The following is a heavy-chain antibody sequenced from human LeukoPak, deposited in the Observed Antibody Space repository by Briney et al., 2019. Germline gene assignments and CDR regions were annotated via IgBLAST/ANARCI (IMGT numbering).Heavy chain of an antibody. CDR3: ARSYYYDSSGYPQWDAFDI. V-gene: IGHV3-48*04. CDR1: GFTFSSYG. CDR2: ISSSGSTI. Sequence: PGRSLRLSCAASGFTFSSYGMHWVRQAPGKGLEWVSYISSSGSTIYYADSVKGRFTISRDNAKNSLYLQMNSLRAEDTAVYYCARSYYYDSSGYPQWDAFDIWGQGTMVTVSS. D-gene: IGHD3-22*01. J-gene: IGHJ3*02.